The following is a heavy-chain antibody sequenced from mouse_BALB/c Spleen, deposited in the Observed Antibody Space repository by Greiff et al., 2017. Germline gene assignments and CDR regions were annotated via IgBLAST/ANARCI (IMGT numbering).Heavy chain of an antibody. CDR3: ARDYAMDY. J-gene: IGHJ4*01. Sequence: VQLKQSGGGLVQPGGSRKLSCAASGFTFSDYGMAWVRQAPGTGPEWVAFISNLAYSIYYADTVTGRFTSSRENAKNTLYLEMSSLRSEDTAMYYCARDYAMDYWGQGTSVTVSS. V-gene: IGHV5-15*02. CDR2: ISNLAYSI. CDR1: GFTFSDYG.